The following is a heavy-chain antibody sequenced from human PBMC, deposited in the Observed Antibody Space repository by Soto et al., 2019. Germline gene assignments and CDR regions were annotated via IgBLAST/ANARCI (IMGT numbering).Heavy chain of an antibody. CDR3: ANRYYDSSPDIGG. D-gene: IGHD3-22*01. Sequence: QVQLVESGGGVVQPGRSLRLSCAASGFTFSSYAMHWVRQAPGKGLEWVAVISYDGSNKYYADSVKGRFTISRDNSKNTLYLQMNSLRAEDTAVYYCANRYYDSSPDIGGWGQGTLVTVSS. CDR2: ISYDGSNK. V-gene: IGHV3-30-3*01. CDR1: GFTFSSYA. J-gene: IGHJ4*02.